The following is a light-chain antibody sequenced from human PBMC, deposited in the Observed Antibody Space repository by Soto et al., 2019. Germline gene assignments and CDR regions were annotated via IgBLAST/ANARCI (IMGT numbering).Light chain of an antibody. CDR2: EVN. J-gene: IGLJ2*01. Sequence: QSVLTQPASVSGSPGQSITISCTGTSSDVGRYDFVSWYQQHPGKAPKFIIYEVNKRPSGVSHRFSGSKSGNTASLTISGLQAEDEADYYCCSYTSSDSVIFGGGTKLTVL. CDR3: CSYTSSDSVI. V-gene: IGLV2-23*02. CDR1: SSDVGRYDF.